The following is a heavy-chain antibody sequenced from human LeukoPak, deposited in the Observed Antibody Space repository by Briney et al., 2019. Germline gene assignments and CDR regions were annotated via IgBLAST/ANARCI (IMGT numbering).Heavy chain of an antibody. J-gene: IGHJ4*02. V-gene: IGHV3-66*01. CDR1: GFTVSSTY. D-gene: IGHD1-26*01. Sequence: GGSLRLSCLASGFTVSSTYMSWVRQAPGKGLEWVSVTYSGGSTYYADSVKGRCTISRDNSKNTLYLQMNSLRGEDTAVYYCASGIRAFDNWGQRTLVTVSA. CDR2: TYSGGST. CDR3: ASGIRAFDN.